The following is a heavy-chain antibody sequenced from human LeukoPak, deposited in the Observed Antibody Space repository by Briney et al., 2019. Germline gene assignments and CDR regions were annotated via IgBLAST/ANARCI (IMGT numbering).Heavy chain of an antibody. CDR1: GFTFDDYA. CDR3: AKDIYLNSPSNGWYDAFDI. V-gene: IGHV3-9*01. D-gene: IGHD6-19*01. Sequence: GGSLRLSCAVSGFTFDDYAMHWVRRAPGKGLEWVSGISWNSDSIGYADSVKGRFTISRDNAKSSLYLQMNSLRVEDTALYYCAKDIYLNSPSNGWYDAFDIWGRGTMVTVS. CDR2: ISWNSDSI. J-gene: IGHJ3*02.